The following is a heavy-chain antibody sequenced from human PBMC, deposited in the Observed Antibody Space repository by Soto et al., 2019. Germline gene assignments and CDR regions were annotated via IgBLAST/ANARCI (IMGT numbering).Heavy chain of an antibody. CDR2: ISYDGSNK. J-gene: IGHJ4*02. CDR1: GFTFSSYG. D-gene: IGHD3-22*01. V-gene: IGHV3-30*03. CDR3: VRDGLDYYDTERLYFDN. Sequence: GGSLRLSCAASGFTFSSYGMHWVRQAPGKGLEWVAVISYDGSNKYYADSVKGRFTISRDNSKNTLYLQMNSLRAEDTATYHCVRDGLDYYDTERLYFDNWGQGTLVTVSS.